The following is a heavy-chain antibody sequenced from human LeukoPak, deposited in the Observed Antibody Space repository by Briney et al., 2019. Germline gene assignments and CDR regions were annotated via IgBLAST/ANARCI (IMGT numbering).Heavy chain of an antibody. CDR2: ISDSGGST. V-gene: IGHV3-23*01. J-gene: IGHJ4*02. Sequence: GGSLRLSCAASGFTFSSYAMRWVRQAPGKGLEWVSAISDSGGSTYYADSVKGRFTISRDNSKNTLYLQMNSLRAEDTAVYYCAKDPPSGIAVAGSSIRPDYWGQGTLVTVSS. CDR3: AKDPPSGIAVAGSSIRPDY. CDR1: GFTFSSYA. D-gene: IGHD6-19*01.